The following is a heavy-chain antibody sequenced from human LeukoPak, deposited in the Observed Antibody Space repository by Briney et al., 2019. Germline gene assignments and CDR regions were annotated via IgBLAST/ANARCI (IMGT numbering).Heavy chain of an antibody. D-gene: IGHD2-2*01. J-gene: IGHJ4*02. CDR3: ARVESCSSTSCPFGFDY. V-gene: IGHV4-39*01. Sequence: PSETLSLTCTVSGGSISSSSYYWGWIRQPPGKGLEWIGSIYYSGSTYYNPSLKSRDTISVDTSKNQFSLKLSSVTAADTAVYYCARVESCSSTSCPFGFDYWGQGTLVTVSS. CDR2: IYYSGST. CDR1: GGSISSSSYY.